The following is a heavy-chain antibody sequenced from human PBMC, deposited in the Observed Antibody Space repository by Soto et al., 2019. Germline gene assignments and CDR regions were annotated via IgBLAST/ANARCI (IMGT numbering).Heavy chain of an antibody. CDR3: AREWSTSGDLDY. CDR2: ISYDGSIK. Sequence: VPLVESGGGVVQPGRSLRLSCAASGFTFSSHSIQWVRQAPGKGLEWVAVISYDGSIKYYADSVKGRFTISRDNSKNTAYLQMNSLRAEDTAVFYCAREWSTSGDLDYWGQGTLVIVSS. D-gene: IGHD3-10*01. V-gene: IGHV3-30-3*01. CDR1: GFTFSSHS. J-gene: IGHJ4*02.